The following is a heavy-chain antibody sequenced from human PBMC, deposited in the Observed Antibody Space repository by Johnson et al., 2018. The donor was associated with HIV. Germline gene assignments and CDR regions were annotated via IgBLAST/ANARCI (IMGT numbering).Heavy chain of an antibody. D-gene: IGHD3-10*01. V-gene: IGHV3-30*03. Sequence: QVQLVESGGGVVQPGRSLRLSCAASGFSFSSYGMHWVRQAPGKGLAWVAVISYDGSKNSFADSVKGRFTVSRDNSKNTLHLQMNNRIPEDTAVYYCARGSITMVTVGAFDIWGQGTVVTVSS. CDR3: ARGSITMVTVGAFDI. J-gene: IGHJ3*02. CDR2: ISYDGSKN. CDR1: GFSFSSYG.